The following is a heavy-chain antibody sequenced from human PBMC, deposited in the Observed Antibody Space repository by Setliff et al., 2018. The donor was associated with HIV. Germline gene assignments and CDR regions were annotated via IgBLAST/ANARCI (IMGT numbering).Heavy chain of an antibody. CDR1: GYTFTDNY. CDR3: ASLGGYYPYYYYYMDV. CDR2: INPRSGST. V-gene: IGHV1-46*01. Sequence: ASVKVSCKASGYTFTDNYLHWVRQAPGQGLEWMGFINPRSGSTTYSQKFQGRVTITRDTSANTAYMELSSLRSEDTAVYYCASLGGYYPYYYYYMDVWGKGTKVTVSS. D-gene: IGHD3-3*01. J-gene: IGHJ6*03.